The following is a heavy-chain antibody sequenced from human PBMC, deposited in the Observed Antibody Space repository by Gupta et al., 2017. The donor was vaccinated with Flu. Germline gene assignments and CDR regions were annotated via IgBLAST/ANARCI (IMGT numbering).Heavy chain of an antibody. Sequence: YGIHWVRQAPGKGLGWVAVISHDGSDKNYADSVKGRFTISRDNSKNTLYLQMKRLRIEDTAVYYCAKDWKWNYKTYGMNVWGQGTTVPVSS. V-gene: IGHV3-30*18. CDR3: AKDWKWNYKTYGMNV. D-gene: IGHD1-7*01. J-gene: IGHJ6*02. CDR1: YG. CDR2: ISHDGSDK.